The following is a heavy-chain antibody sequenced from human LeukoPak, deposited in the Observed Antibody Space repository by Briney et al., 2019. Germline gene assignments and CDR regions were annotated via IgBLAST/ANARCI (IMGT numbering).Heavy chain of an antibody. CDR3: ARNGVYSSSWSDDYFDY. CDR2: IYYSGST. D-gene: IGHD6-13*01. V-gene: IGHV4-59*12. J-gene: IGHJ4*02. Sequence: SETLSLTCTVSGGSISSYYWSWIRQPPGKGLEWIGYIYYSGSTNYNPSLKSRVTISVDTSKNQFSLKLSSATAADTAVYYCARNGVYSSSWSDDYFDYWGQGTLVTVSS. CDR1: GGSISSYY.